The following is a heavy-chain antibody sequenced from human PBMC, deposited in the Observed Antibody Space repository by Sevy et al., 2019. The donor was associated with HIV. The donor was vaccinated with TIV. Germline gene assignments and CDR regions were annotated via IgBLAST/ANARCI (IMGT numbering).Heavy chain of an antibody. D-gene: IGHD2-8*01. V-gene: IGHV3-48*03. CDR1: GFTFSSYD. CDR3: TRNGGAFDNGFDP. J-gene: IGHJ5*02. CDR2: ISSSGSSI. Sequence: GGSLRLSCTASGFTFSSYDMNWVRQAPGKGLEWVSKISSSGSSIYYADSVKGRFIISRDNAKNSLNLQMNSLRAEDTAVYYCTRNGGAFDNGFDPWGQGTLVTVSS.